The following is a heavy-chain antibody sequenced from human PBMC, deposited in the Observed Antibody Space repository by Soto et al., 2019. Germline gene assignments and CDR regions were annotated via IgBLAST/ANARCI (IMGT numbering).Heavy chain of an antibody. D-gene: IGHD3-10*01. CDR1: GYSFTSYW. J-gene: IGHJ3*02. CDR3: AIRSFPWAFDI. CDR2: IYPGDSDT. Sequence: GESLKISCRGSGYSFTSYWIGWVRQMPGKGLEWMGIIYPGDSDTRYSPSFQGQVTISADKSISTAYLQWSSLKASDTATYYCAIRSFPWAFDIWGQGTMVTVSS. V-gene: IGHV5-51*01.